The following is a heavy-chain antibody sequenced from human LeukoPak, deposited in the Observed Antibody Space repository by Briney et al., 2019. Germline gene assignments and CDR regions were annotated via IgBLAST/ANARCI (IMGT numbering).Heavy chain of an antibody. Sequence: GGSLRLSCAASGFTFSSYWMHWVRQAPGKGLVWVSRIKTDGSSTNYADSVKDRFTISRDNAKNILYLQMNSLRAEDTGVYYCARDVVSGQLWGQGTLVTVSS. CDR3: ARDVVSGQL. J-gene: IGHJ4*02. CDR2: IKTDGSST. D-gene: IGHD1-1*01. CDR1: GFTFSSYW. V-gene: IGHV3-74*01.